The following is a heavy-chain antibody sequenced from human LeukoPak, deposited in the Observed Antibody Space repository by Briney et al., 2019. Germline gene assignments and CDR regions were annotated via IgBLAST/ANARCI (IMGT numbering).Heavy chain of an antibody. CDR1: GYTFTSYD. J-gene: IGHJ4*02. CDR2: MNPNSGNT. V-gene: IGHV1-8*01. CDR3: ARGDTMVRGVIREAFGY. Sequence: GASVKVSCKASGYTFTSYDINWVRQATGQGLEWMGWMNPNSGNTGYAQRFQGRVTMTRNTSISTAYMELSSLRSEDTAVYYCARGDTMVRGVIREAFGYWGQGTLVTVSS. D-gene: IGHD3-10*01.